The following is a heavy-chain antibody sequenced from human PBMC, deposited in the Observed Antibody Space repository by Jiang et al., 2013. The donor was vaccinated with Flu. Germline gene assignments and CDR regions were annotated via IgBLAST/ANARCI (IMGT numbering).Heavy chain of an antibody. CDR2: ISYDGRDN. D-gene: IGHD3-16*01. V-gene: IGHV3-30*01. J-gene: IGHJ4*02. CDR1: GFTFRSYS. CDR3: VRESWGLIFSHYFDY. Sequence: VQLVESGGGVVQPGGSLRLSCAASGFTFRSYSMHWVRQAPGKALEWLATISYDGRDNDHADSVRDRFSISRDNSKKKIFLQMNGLRVEDTATYYCVRESWGLIFSHYFDYWGQGALVTVSS.